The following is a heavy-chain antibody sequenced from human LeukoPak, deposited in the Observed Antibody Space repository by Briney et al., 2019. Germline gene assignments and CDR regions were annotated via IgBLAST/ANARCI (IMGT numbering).Heavy chain of an antibody. CDR1: GFTFSSYA. J-gene: IGHJ4*02. CDR2: ISGSGGST. D-gene: IGHD1-26*01. V-gene: IGHV3-23*01. CDR3: AKDLRSKIVGATTVDY. Sequence: GGSLRLSCAASGFTFSSYAMSWVRQAPGKGLEWVSAISGSGGSTYYADSVKGRFTISRDNSKNTLYLQMNSLRAEDTAVYYCAKDLRSKIVGATTVDYWGQGTLVTVSS.